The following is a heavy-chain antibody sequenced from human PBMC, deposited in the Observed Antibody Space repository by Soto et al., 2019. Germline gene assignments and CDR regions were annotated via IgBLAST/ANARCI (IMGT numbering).Heavy chain of an antibody. V-gene: IGHV3-15*01. CDR3: TTGRPSVDFWSGYYYYFDY. D-gene: IGHD3-3*01. J-gene: IGHJ4*02. CDR2: IKSKTDGGTT. CDR1: GFTFSNAW. Sequence: GGSLRLSCAASGFTFSNAWMSWVRQAPGKGLEWVGRIKSKTDGGTTDYAAPVKGRFTISRDDSKNTLYLQMNSLKTEDTAVYYCTTGRPSVDFWSGYYYYFDYWGQGTLVTVPS.